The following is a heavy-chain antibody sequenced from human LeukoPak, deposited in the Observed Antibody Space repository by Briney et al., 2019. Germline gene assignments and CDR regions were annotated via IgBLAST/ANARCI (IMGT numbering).Heavy chain of an antibody. CDR3: ASRAYYDSSGLDY. CDR2: IYYSGGT. D-gene: IGHD3-22*01. CDR1: GGSISGYY. V-gene: IGHV4-59*08. J-gene: IGHJ4*02. Sequence: PSETLSLTCTVSGGSISGYYWNWVRQPPGKGLEWIGYIYYSGGTKYNPSLKSRVTISVDTSKKHFSLKLSSVTAADTAVYYCASRAYYDSSGLDYWGQGILVTVSS.